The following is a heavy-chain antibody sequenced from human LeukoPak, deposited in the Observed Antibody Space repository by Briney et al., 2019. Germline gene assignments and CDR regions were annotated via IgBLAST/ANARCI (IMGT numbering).Heavy chain of an antibody. V-gene: IGHV4-39*07. Sequence: SETLSLTCTVSGGSISSSSYYWGWIRQPPGKGLEWIGSIYYSGSTYYNPSLKSRVTISVDTSKNQFSLKLSSVTAADTAVYYCARGRGSSWYRDFQHWGQGTLVTVSS. CDR3: ARGRGSSWYRDFQH. CDR2: IYYSGST. J-gene: IGHJ1*01. CDR1: GGSISSSSYY. D-gene: IGHD6-13*01.